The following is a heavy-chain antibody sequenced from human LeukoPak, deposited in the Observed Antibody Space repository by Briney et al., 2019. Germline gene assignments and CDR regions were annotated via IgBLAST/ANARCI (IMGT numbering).Heavy chain of an antibody. J-gene: IGHJ5*02. Sequence: SETLSLTCTVSGGSISSYYWSWLRQPAGKGLEWIGRMYAGGSTNSTPSVECRVTMSVATSKSLFSRKLSSVTAADTAVYYCARDLDYSLNWFDPWGQGTLVTVSS. V-gene: IGHV4-4*07. CDR1: GGSISSYY. CDR3: ARDLDYSLNWFDP. D-gene: IGHD4-11*01. CDR2: MYAGGST.